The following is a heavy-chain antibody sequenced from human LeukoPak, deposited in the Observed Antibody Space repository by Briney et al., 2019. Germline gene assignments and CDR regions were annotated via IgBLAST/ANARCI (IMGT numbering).Heavy chain of an antibody. J-gene: IGHJ6*03. CDR3: ARDLSPLYGRYYYYHMDV. Sequence: PSETLSLTCTVSGGSISTFYWSWLRQPPGKGLEWIGYIYTSGSTNYNPSLKRRVTMSLDTSKNQFSLKVTSVTAADTALYYCARDLSPLYGRYYYYHMDVWGKGTTVTVSS. D-gene: IGHD4-17*01. V-gene: IGHV4-4*08. CDR2: IYTSGST. CDR1: GGSISTFY.